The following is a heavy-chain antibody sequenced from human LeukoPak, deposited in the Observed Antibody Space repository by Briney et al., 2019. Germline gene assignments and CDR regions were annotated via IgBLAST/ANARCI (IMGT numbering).Heavy chain of an antibody. CDR2: ISNSGDRI. V-gene: IGHV3-48*01. CDR1: GFMSTLYS. CDR3: ARLTSGNYYDSRFAFDI. Sequence: GGSLRLSCTTSGFMSTLYSMSWVRQSPGKGLELISYISNSGDRIYYADSVKGRFTISRDNVKNSLYLQMNSLRSDDTAVYYCARLTSGNYYDSRFAFDIWGQGTMVTVSS. J-gene: IGHJ3*02. D-gene: IGHD3-22*01.